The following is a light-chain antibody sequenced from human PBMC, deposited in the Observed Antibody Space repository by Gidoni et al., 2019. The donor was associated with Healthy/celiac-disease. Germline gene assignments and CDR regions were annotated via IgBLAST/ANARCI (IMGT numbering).Light chain of an antibody. Sequence: AIQLTQSPSFLSASVGDRVTITCRASPGISSALAWYQQKPGKAPKLLIYDASSLESGVPSRFSGSGSGTDFTLTISSLQPEDFATYYCQQFNNYPVTFGQGTRLEIK. CDR2: DAS. CDR3: QQFNNYPVT. CDR1: PGISSA. V-gene: IGKV1D-13*01. J-gene: IGKJ5*01.